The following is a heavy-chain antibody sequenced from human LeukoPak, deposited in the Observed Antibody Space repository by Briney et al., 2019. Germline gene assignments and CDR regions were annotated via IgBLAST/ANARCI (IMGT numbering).Heavy chain of an antibody. Sequence: SETLSLTCAVYGGSFSGYYWSWIRQPPGKGLEWIGEINHSGSTNYNPSPKSRVTISVDTSKNQFSLKLSSVTAADTAVYYCARVDDYDILTGYYNWGQGTLVTVSS. J-gene: IGHJ4*02. CDR1: GGSFSGYY. CDR3: ARVDDYDILTGYYN. CDR2: INHSGST. D-gene: IGHD3-9*01. V-gene: IGHV4-34*01.